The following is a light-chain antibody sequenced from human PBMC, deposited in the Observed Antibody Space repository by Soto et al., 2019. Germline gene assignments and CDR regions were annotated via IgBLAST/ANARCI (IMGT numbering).Light chain of an antibody. J-gene: IGLJ1*01. CDR3: CSYAGSGTYA. CDR1: SSDIGTYNL. Sequence: QSVLTQPASVSGSPGQSITISCTGTSSDIGTYNLVSWYQQQSGKAPKLMIYEGSKRPSGVSYRFSGSKSGNTASLTISGLQAEDEADYYCCSYAGSGTYAFGTGTKVTVL. CDR2: EGS. V-gene: IGLV2-23*01.